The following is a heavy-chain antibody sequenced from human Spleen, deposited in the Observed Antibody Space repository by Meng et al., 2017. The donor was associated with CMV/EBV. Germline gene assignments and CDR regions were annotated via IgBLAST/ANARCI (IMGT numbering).Heavy chain of an antibody. CDR3: ARDTLNWNFDY. D-gene: IGHD1-1*01. CDR1: GYTFTSFY. J-gene: IGHJ4*02. V-gene: IGHV1-18*04. Sequence: ASVKVSCKASGYTFTSFYMHWVRQAPGQGLEWMGWISAYNGNTKYAQKLQDRVTMTTDTSTSIAYMELRSLRSDDTAVYYCARDTLNWNFDYWGQGTLVTVSS. CDR2: ISAYNGNT.